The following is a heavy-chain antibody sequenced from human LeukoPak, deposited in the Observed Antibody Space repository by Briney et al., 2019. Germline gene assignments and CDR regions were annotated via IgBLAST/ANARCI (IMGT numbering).Heavy chain of an antibody. CDR2: INPNSGDT. Sequence: ASVKVSCKASGYTLTVYYIHWVRQAPGQGLEWMGRINPNSGDTKYAQNFQGRVTITRDTSISTAYMELSRLRSDDTAVYYCAREDFGDYYFDSWGQGTLVTVSS. CDR3: AREDFGDYYFDS. V-gene: IGHV1-2*06. CDR1: GYTLTVYY. J-gene: IGHJ4*02. D-gene: IGHD4-17*01.